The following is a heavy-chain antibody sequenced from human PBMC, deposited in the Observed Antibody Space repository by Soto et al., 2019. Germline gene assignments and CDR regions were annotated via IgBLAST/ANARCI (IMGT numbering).Heavy chain of an antibody. D-gene: IGHD3-10*01. Sequence: SKTLSLTCAFNGGSFREYYWSWLRQPPGKGLEWIGEINQSGTTHYNPSLKRRINISIDTSKNQFSLNLTSVTAADTATYYCARDIITVIGGEIYYYFGMDVWGQGTTVTVSS. CDR1: GGSFREYY. V-gene: IGHV4-34*01. J-gene: IGHJ6*02. CDR2: INQSGTT. CDR3: ARDIITVIGGEIYYYFGMDV.